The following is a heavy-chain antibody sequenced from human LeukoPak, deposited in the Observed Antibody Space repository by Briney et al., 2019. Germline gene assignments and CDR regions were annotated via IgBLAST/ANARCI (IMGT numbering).Heavy chain of an antibody. CDR1: GFTFDDYA. V-gene: IGHV3-43*02. D-gene: IGHD1-26*01. CDR3: AKDGGATMGFDY. J-gene: IGHJ4*02. Sequence: GGSLRLSCAASGFTFDDYAMHWVRQAPGKGLEWVSLISGDGGSTYYADSVKGRFTISRDNSKNTLYLQMNSLRAEDTAVYYCAKDGGATMGFDYWGQGTLVTVSS. CDR2: ISGDGGST.